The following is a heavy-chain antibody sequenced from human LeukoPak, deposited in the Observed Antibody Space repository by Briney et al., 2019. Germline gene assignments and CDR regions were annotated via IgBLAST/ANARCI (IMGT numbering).Heavy chain of an antibody. J-gene: IGHJ4*02. D-gene: IGHD5-24*01. Sequence: SETLSLTCTVSGDSINSHYWSWIRQPPGKGLEWIGFIYTRGSTNYNPSLKSRVTISVDTSKNQFSLKLSSVTAADTAVYYCARVSRDGYNYLGYWGQGTLVTVSS. CDR1: GDSINSHY. CDR2: IYTRGST. V-gene: IGHV4-59*11. CDR3: ARVSRDGYNYLGY.